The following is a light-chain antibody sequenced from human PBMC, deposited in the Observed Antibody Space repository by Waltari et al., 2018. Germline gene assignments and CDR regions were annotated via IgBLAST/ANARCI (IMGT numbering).Light chain of an antibody. J-gene: IGLJ2*01. Sequence: QSALTQPAFVSGSPGQSITISCTGTSSDVGGYNDVSWYQPPPGKAPKLIIYDVDNRPSGVSNRFSGSKSGNTASLTISGLQVEDEADYYCNSCTGDSTLIFGGGTKVTVL. CDR3: NSCTGDSTLI. V-gene: IGLV2-14*01. CDR1: SSDVGGYND. CDR2: DVD.